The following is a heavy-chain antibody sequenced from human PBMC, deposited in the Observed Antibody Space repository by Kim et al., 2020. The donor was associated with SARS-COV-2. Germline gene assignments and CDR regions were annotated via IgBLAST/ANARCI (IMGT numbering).Heavy chain of an antibody. Sequence: GGSLRLSCAASGFTFSTYWMHWVRQAPGKGLVWVSLIKSDGSSTRYADSVKSRFTISRDNAKNTLYLQMNSLRAEDTAVYYCARGGAATGFDYWGQGTLVTVSS. D-gene: IGHD6-13*01. CDR1: GFTFSTYW. J-gene: IGHJ4*02. CDR2: IKSDGSST. V-gene: IGHV3-74*01. CDR3: ARGGAATGFDY.